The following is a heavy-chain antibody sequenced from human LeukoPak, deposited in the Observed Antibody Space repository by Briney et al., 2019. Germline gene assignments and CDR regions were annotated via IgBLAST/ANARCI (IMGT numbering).Heavy chain of an antibody. V-gene: IGHV3-21*01. CDR3: ARVAFGLYVMDV. D-gene: IGHD3/OR15-3a*01. Sequence: PGGSLRLSCAASGFTFSTYSMNWVRQAPGKGLEWVSSISSDSNYIYYADSLKGRFTISRDNAHNSQELQLTRLRAEDTVVYYCARVAFGLYVMDVWGQGTTVSVSS. CDR1: GFTFSTYS. CDR2: ISSDSNYI. J-gene: IGHJ6*02.